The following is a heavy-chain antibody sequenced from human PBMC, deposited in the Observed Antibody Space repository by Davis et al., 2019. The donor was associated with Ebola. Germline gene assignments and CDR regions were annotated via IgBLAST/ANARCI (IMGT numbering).Heavy chain of an antibody. J-gene: IGHJ4*02. CDR1: GFTFSSYE. Sequence: PGGSLRLSCAASGFTFSSYEMNWVRQAPGKGLEWVSYISSSGSTIYYADSVKGRFTISRDNSKSTLYLQMNSLRPEDSAVYYCTKTLYGGSDYWGQGTLVTVSS. CDR2: ISSSGSTI. D-gene: IGHD4-23*01. CDR3: TKTLYGGSDY. V-gene: IGHV3-48*03.